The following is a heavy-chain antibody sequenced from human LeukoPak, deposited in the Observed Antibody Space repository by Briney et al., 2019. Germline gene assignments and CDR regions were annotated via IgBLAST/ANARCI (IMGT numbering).Heavy chain of an antibody. Sequence: GGSLRLSCAASGFTFSGSAMHWVRQASGKGLEWVGRIRSKTNSYATAYAASVKGRFTISRDDSKNTAYLQMNSLKTEDTAVYYCTSAIAAASFDYWGQGTLVTVSS. CDR3: TSAIAAASFDY. V-gene: IGHV3-73*01. D-gene: IGHD6-13*01. J-gene: IGHJ4*02. CDR2: IRSKTNSYAT. CDR1: GFTFSGSA.